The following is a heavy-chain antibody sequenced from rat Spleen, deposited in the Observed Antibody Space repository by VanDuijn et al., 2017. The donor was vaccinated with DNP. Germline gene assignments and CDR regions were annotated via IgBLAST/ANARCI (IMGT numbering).Heavy chain of an antibody. D-gene: IGHD2-3*01. V-gene: IGHV5-35*01. CDR2: ITPDGSTT. CDR1: GFSFRSNW. J-gene: IGHJ3*01. Sequence: EVQLVESGGGLVQPGRSLKLSCAASGFSFRSNWLNWIRQAPGKGLEWVASITPDGSTTYYPDTVKGRFMISKDDARNTGYLQINNLRSEDTSMYYCSSGGPDMIQGNWFAYWGQGTLVTVSS. CDR3: SSGGPDMIQGNWFAY.